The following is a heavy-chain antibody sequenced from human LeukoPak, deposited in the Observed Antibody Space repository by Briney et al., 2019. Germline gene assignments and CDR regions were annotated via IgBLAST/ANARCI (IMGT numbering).Heavy chain of an antibody. V-gene: IGHV3-21*01. J-gene: IGHJ4*02. CDR1: GFTFRSYS. CDR3: ARGGSGGSVVYVDY. Sequence: PGGSLRLSCAPSGFTFRSYSMNGVRHAPGEGREWVSSISSSSSYIYYADSVKGRFTISRDNAKNSLYLQMNSLRAEDTAVYYCARGGSGGSVVYVDYWGQGTLVTVSS. CDR2: ISSSSSYI. D-gene: IGHD2-15*01.